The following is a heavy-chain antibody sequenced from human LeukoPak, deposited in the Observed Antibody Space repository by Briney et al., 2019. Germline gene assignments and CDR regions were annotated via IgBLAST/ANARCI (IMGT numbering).Heavy chain of an antibody. V-gene: IGHV4-59*01. CDR2: IYHSGST. CDR3: ASKADYYDSSGYES. CDR1: GGTIRSYY. J-gene: IGHJ5*02. D-gene: IGHD3-22*01. Sequence: SETLSLTCTVSGGTIRSYYWSWIRQPPGKGLEWIGYIYHSGSTSYNPSLKSRVTISVDTSKNQFSLRLTSLTAADTAVYCCASKADYYDSSGYESWGQGTLVTVSS.